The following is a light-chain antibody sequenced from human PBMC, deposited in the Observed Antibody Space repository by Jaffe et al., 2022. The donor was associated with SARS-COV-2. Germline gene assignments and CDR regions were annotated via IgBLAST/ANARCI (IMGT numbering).Light chain of an antibody. CDR2: WAS. J-gene: IGKJ1*01. V-gene: IGKV4-1*01. CDR1: QSVLYSSNNKNY. Sequence: DIVMTQSPDSLAVSLGERATINCKSSQSVLYSSNNKNYLAWYQRKPGQPPKLLIYWASTRESGVPDRFSGSGSGTDFTLTISSLQAEDVAIYYCQQYYDNPRTFGHGTKVEIK. CDR3: QQYYDNPRT.